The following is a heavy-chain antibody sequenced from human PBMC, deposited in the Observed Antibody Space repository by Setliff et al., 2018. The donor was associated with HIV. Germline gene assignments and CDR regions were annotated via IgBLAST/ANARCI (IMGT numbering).Heavy chain of an antibody. Sequence: SETLSLTCTVSSYSVTSGYYWAWIRQPPGKGLEWIGNMYPSGSSYFNPTLQSRVTMSADTSKNQFSLKLLSVTAADTAVYYCRVWILRDTSDIWGQGTVVTVS. J-gene: IGHJ3*02. CDR3: RVWILRDTSDI. CDR2: MYPSGSS. D-gene: IGHD1-1*01. CDR1: SYSVTSGYY. V-gene: IGHV4-38-2*02.